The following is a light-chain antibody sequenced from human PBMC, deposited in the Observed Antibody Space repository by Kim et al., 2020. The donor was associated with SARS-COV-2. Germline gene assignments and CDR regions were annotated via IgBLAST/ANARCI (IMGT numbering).Light chain of an antibody. CDR3: QHYSRFPYT. V-gene: IGKV1-5*03. CDR2: LAS. Sequence: ASVGDRVTITCRASEAIETWLAWYQQKPGKVPSLLIYLASTIENGVPSRFSGSGSGTEFTLTINGLQPDDFATYYCQHYSRFPYTFGQGTKLEI. J-gene: IGKJ2*01. CDR1: EAIETW.